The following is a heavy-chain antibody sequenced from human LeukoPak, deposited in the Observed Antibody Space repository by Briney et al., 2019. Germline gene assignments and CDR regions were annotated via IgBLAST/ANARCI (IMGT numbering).Heavy chain of an antibody. CDR2: IYWDGDK. D-gene: IGHD6-19*01. CDR1: GFSLSTSGVG. V-gene: IGHV2-5*02. J-gene: IGHJ4*02. Sequence: SGPTLVNPTQTLTLTCTFSGFSLSTSGVGVGWIRQPPGKALEWLALIYWDGDKRYSPSLKGRLTITKDTSKNQVVLTMTNMDPVDTATYYCAHSLRIAVAGPPGVFDYWGQGTLVTVSS. CDR3: AHSLRIAVAGPPGVFDY.